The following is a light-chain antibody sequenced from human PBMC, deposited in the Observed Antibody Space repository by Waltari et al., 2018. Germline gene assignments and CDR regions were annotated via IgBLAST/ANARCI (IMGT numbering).Light chain of an antibody. Sequence: QSALPQPASVSGAPGQSIPISCTGTHSDVGAFNFVSWFQPHPGKAPKLLIYDVTKRPSGVSNRFSGSKSGNTASLTISGLQTEDEAEYYCSSYTRSTTLLFGGGTRLTVL. CDR1: HSDVGAFNF. J-gene: IGLJ3*02. V-gene: IGLV2-14*03. CDR3: SSYTRSTTLL. CDR2: DVT.